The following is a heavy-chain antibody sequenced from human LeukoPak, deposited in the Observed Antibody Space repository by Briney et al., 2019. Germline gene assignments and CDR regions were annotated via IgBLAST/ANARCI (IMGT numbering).Heavy chain of an antibody. Sequence: ASVKVSCKTSGYTFTSYSISWVRQAPGQGLEWMGSISPYNGNTNYAQKLQGRVTMTTDTSTSTAYMELRSLRSDDTAVYYCARDPQYYYGSGRNPNAFDIWGQGTMVTVSS. J-gene: IGHJ3*02. D-gene: IGHD3-10*01. V-gene: IGHV1-18*01. CDR1: GYTFTSYS. CDR3: ARDPQYYYGSGRNPNAFDI. CDR2: ISPYNGNT.